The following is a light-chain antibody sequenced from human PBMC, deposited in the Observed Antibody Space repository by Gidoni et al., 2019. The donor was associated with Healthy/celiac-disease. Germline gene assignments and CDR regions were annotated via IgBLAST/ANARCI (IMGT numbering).Light chain of an antibody. CDR1: QSISSW. Sequence: SASVGDRVTISCRASQSISSWLAWYQQKPGKAPKLLIYKASSLESGVPSRFSGSGSGTEFTLTISSLQPDDVATYYCQQYNSYLFTFGPGTKVDIK. V-gene: IGKV1-5*03. CDR2: KAS. CDR3: QQYNSYLFT. J-gene: IGKJ3*01.